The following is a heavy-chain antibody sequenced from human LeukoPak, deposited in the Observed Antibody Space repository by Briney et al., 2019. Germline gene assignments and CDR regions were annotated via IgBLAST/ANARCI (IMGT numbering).Heavy chain of an antibody. CDR1: GGSISSYY. J-gene: IGHJ4*02. V-gene: IGHV4-59*01. D-gene: IGHD3-22*01. CDR2: IYYSGST. CDR3: ARWGQDSSGYYYDFDY. Sequence: SETLSLTCTVSGGSISSYYWSWVRQPPGKGLEWIGHIYYSGSTNYNPSLKSRVTISVDTSKNQFSLKLSSVTAADTAVYYCARWGQDSSGYYYDFDYWGQGTLVIVSS.